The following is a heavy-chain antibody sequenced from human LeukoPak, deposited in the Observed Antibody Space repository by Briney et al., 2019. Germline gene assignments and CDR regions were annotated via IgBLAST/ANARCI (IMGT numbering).Heavy chain of an antibody. D-gene: IGHD3-10*01. J-gene: IGHJ4*02. CDR1: GFTFSSYS. Sequence: GGSLRLSCAASGFTFSSYSMTWVRQAPGKGLEWVSYISSSSSTIYYADSVKGRFTISRDNAKNSLYLQMNSLRAEDTALYYCARTPTYYYGSGSSQDAYYFDYWGQGTLVTVSS. CDR2: ISSSSSTI. CDR3: ARTPTYYYGSGSSQDAYYFDY. V-gene: IGHV3-48*01.